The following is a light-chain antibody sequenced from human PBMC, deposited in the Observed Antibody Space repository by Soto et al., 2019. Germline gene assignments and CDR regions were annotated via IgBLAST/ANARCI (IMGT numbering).Light chain of an antibody. CDR1: QSISTY. CDR2: ATS. Sequence: IEMTQSRSSLSASILDRVTTTCRASQSISTYLHWYQQKPGKAPKLLIYATSNLQSGVPSRFSGSGSGTDFTLTITSLQPEDFATYDCQPAYRTPWTFGQGTRLE. V-gene: IGKV1-39*01. J-gene: IGKJ5*01. CDR3: QPAYRTPWT.